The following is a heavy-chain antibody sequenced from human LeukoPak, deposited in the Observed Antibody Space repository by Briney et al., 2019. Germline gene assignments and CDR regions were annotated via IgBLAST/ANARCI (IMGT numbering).Heavy chain of an antibody. Sequence: ASVKVSCTASGDTFTAYYIHWVRQAPGQGLEWMGWINPNSGGTNYAQKFQGRVPMTSDTSISTAYMEMSSLRSDDTAVYYCAREGQYCGSTTCYTGFDFWGQGTLVTVSS. CDR3: AREGQYCGSTTCYTGFDF. J-gene: IGHJ4*02. D-gene: IGHD2-2*02. CDR2: INPNSGGT. V-gene: IGHV1-2*02. CDR1: GDTFTAYY.